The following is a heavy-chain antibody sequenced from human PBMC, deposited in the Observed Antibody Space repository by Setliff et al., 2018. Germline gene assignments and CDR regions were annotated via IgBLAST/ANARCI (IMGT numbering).Heavy chain of an antibody. CDR1: GFTFSDYY. CDR2: ISSSGSLI. D-gene: IGHD6-19*01. Sequence: GGSLRLSCATSGFTFSDYYMSWIRQTPGKGLEWVAYISSSGSLIYYADSVKGRFTISRDNAKNSLYLQMNSLRVEDTAVYYCARDSGLATDYWGQGTLVTVSS. CDR3: ARDSGLATDY. J-gene: IGHJ4*02. V-gene: IGHV3-11*01.